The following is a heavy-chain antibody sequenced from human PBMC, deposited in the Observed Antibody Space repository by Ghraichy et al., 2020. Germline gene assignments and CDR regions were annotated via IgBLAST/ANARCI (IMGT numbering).Heavy chain of an antibody. CDR3: TRDAYCGGDCYFHWYFDL. Sequence: GGSLRLSCAASGFTFSSYAMHWVRQAPGKGPEWVAVISYDGIYTYFADSVKGRFTISRDNSKNTLYLQMNSLRPDDTAVYYCTRDAYCGGDCYFHWYFDLWGRGTLVTVSS. D-gene: IGHD2-21*02. J-gene: IGHJ2*01. V-gene: IGHV3-30*04. CDR1: GFTFSSYA. CDR2: ISYDGIYT.